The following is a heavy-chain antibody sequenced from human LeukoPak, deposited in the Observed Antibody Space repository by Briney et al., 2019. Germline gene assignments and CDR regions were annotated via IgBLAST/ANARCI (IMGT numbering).Heavy chain of an antibody. CDR2: IIPIFGTA. CDR3: AREGIRIAAAGTIDY. D-gene: IGHD6-13*01. CDR1: GGTFSSYA. J-gene: IGHJ4*02. V-gene: IGHV1-69*05. Sequence: SVKVSCKASGGTFSSYAISWVRQAPGQGLEWMGGIIPIFGTANYAQKLQDRVTMTTDTSTSTAYMELRSLRSDDTAMYYCAREGIRIAAAGTIDYWGQGTLVTVSS.